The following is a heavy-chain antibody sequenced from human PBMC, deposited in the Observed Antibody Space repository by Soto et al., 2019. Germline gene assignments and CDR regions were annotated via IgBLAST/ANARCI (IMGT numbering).Heavy chain of an antibody. V-gene: IGHV3-30*03. CDR3: ATDIVATISGSFDY. CDR2: ISYDGNNK. D-gene: IGHD5-12*01. J-gene: IGHJ4*02. CDR1: GFTFSRYG. Sequence: GGSLRLSCAASGFTFSRYGMHWVRQAPGKELEWVAVISYDGNNKYYADSVRGRFTISRDNSKNTLFLLMNSLRADDTAVYYCATDIVATISGSFDYWGQGTLVTVSS.